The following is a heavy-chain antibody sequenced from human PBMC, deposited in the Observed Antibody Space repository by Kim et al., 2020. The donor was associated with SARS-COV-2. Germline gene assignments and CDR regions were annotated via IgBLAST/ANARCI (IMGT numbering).Heavy chain of an antibody. J-gene: IGHJ4*02. Sequence: YHDGTVKDRFTSARDNAKNSLYLQMNSLRDEDTAVYYCAIVPISNVVTRDWGQGTLVTVSS. D-gene: IGHD2-21*02. V-gene: IGHV3-48*02. CDR3: AIVPISNVVTRD.